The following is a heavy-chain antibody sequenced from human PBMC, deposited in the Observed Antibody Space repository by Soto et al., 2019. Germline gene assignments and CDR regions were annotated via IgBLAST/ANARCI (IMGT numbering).Heavy chain of an antibody. D-gene: IGHD6-13*01. J-gene: IGHJ6*02. Sequence: PGESLKISCKGSGYSFTSYWISWVRQMPGKGLEWMGRIDPSDSYTNYSPSFQGHVTISADKSISTAYLQWSSLKASDTAMYYCARHPRGYSSSWYLPYHGMDVWGQGTTVTVSS. CDR3: ARHPRGYSSSWYLPYHGMDV. V-gene: IGHV5-10-1*01. CDR2: IDPSDSYT. CDR1: GYSFTSYW.